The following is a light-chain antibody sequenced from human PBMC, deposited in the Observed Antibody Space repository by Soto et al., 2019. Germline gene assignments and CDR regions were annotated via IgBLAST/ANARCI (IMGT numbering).Light chain of an antibody. CDR1: QGISNS. J-gene: IGKJ1*01. V-gene: IGKV1-17*03. CDR3: LQHNSYPRT. CDR2: GAS. Sequence: DIQMTQSPSAMSASVGDSVTITCRASQGISNSLAWFQQKPGKVPQRLIYGASSLQSGVPSRFSGSGSGTEFSLTISSLHPEDFATYYCLQHNSYPRTFGQGTKVEIK.